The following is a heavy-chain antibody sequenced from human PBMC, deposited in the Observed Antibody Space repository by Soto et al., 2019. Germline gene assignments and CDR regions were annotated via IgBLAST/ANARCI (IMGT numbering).Heavy chain of an antibody. CDR1: GYIFTDYY. V-gene: IGHV1-2*02. J-gene: IGHJ5*02. Sequence: QVQLVQSGAEVKKPGASLRVSCKASGYIFTDYYVHWVRQAPGQGLEWLGWINPSNGVTYYAQNFRDSVTMSRDTSISTAYMDLTRLTSDGTAVYFCARYPDHTSRNLLVPWCQGTLVAVSS. D-gene: IGHD2-2*01. CDR3: ARYPDHTSRNLLVP. CDR2: INPSNGVT.